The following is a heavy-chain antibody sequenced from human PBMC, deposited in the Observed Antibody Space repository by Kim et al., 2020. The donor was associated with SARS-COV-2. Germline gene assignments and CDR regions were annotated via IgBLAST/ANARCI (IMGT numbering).Heavy chain of an antibody. J-gene: IGHJ6*01. CDR2: IIPIFGTA. V-gene: IGHV1-69*13. Sequence: SVKVSCKASGGTFSNYAISWVRQAPGQGLEWMGGIIPIFGTANYAQKFQGRVTITADESTSTAYMELSSLRSEDTAGYYFSRSGPCSSRHGYYGVGVW. D-gene: IGHD6-13*01. CDR1: GGTFSNYA. CDR3: SRSGPCSSRHGYYGVGV.